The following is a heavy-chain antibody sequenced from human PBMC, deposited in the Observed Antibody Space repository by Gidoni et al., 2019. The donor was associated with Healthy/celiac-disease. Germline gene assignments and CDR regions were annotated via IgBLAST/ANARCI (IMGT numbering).Heavy chain of an antibody. CDR1: GFTFSSYG. Sequence: QVQLVESGGGVVQPGRSLRLSCAASGFTFSSYGMHWVRQAPGKGLEWVAVISYDGSNKYYADSVKGRFTISRDNSKNTLYLQMNSLRAEDTAVYYCAKDGASSSSEGAFDIWGQGTMVTVSS. D-gene: IGHD6-6*01. J-gene: IGHJ3*02. V-gene: IGHV3-30*18. CDR2: ISYDGSNK. CDR3: AKDGASSSSEGAFDI.